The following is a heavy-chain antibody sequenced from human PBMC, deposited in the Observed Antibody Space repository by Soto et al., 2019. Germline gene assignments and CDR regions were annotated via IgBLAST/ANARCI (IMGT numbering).Heavy chain of an antibody. J-gene: IGHJ6*02. D-gene: IGHD3-3*01. CDR1: GYTFTSYG. CDR2: ISAYNGNT. Sequence: ASVKVSCKASGYTFTSYGISWVRQAPGQGLEWMGWISAYNGNTNYAQKLQGRVTMTTDTSTSTAYMELRSLRSDDTAVYYCARGYYDFWSGYFPGYYYGMDVWGQGTMVTVSS. V-gene: IGHV1-18*01. CDR3: ARGYYDFWSGYFPGYYYGMDV.